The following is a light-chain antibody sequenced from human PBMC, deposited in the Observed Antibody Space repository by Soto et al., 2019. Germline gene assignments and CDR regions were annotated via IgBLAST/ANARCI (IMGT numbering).Light chain of an antibody. J-gene: IGKJ1*01. Sequence: DIQMTQSPSSLSASVGDRVTISCRASQGIANYLAWYQQKPGKVPELVIYAAPTLHSGVPSRFSGSGSGTDFTLTISSLQPEDVASYYCQKYSSAPWTFGQGIKVESK. CDR2: AAP. V-gene: IGKV1-27*01. CDR1: QGIANY. CDR3: QKYSSAPWT.